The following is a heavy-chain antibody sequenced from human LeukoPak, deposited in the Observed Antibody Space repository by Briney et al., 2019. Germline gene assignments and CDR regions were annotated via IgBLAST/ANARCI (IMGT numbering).Heavy chain of an antibody. V-gene: IGHV4-34*01. CDR1: GGSFSGYY. D-gene: IGHD3-16*02. CDR3: ARGLGIYDYVWGSYRYWYFDY. Sequence: SETLSLTCAVYGGSFSGYYLSWIRQPPGKGLEWIGEINHSGSTNYNPSLKSRVTISVDTSKNQFSLKLSSVTAADTAVYYCARGLGIYDYVWGSYRYWYFDYWGQGTLVTVSS. CDR2: INHSGST. J-gene: IGHJ4*02.